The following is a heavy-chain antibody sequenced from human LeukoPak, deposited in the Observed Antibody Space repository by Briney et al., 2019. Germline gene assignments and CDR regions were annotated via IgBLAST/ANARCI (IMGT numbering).Heavy chain of an antibody. D-gene: IGHD6-19*01. J-gene: IGHJ4*02. V-gene: IGHV6-1*01. CDR1: GDSVSNDRAA. CDR2: TFYRSKWYN. Sequence: SQTLSLTCAISGDSVSNDRAAWNWIRQSPSRGLEWLGRTFYRSKWYNDYAVPVKGRIAFSADTPKNQFTLQLNSVTPDDTAVYFCARQGSAGWTFDFWGQGTLVTVSS. CDR3: ARQGSAGWTFDF.